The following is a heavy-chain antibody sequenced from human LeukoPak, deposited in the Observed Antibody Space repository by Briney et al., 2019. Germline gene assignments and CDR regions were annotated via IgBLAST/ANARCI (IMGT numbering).Heavy chain of an antibody. CDR2: IYYSGST. J-gene: IGHJ4*02. CDR3: ARAGGFFSPFGY. Sequence: SETLSLTCTVSGGSISSGGYYWGWIRQHPGKGLEWIGYIYYSGSTYYNPSLKSRVTISVDTSKNQFSLKLTSVTAADTAVYFCARAGGFFSPFGYWGQGTLVTVSS. V-gene: IGHV4-31*03. CDR1: GGSISSGGYY. D-gene: IGHD3-3*01.